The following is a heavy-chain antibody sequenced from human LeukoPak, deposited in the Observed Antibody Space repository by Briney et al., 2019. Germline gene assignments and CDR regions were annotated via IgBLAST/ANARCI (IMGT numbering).Heavy chain of an antibody. Sequence: SETLSLTCTVSGGSISSSSYYWGWIRQPPGKGLEWIGSIYYSGSTYYNPSLKSRVTISVDTSKNQFSLKLSSVTAADTAVYYCARDRGVAAAEWNDAFDIWGQGTMVTVSS. CDR2: IYYSGST. V-gene: IGHV4-39*07. J-gene: IGHJ3*02. CDR1: GGSISSSSYY. CDR3: ARDRGVAAAEWNDAFDI. D-gene: IGHD6-13*01.